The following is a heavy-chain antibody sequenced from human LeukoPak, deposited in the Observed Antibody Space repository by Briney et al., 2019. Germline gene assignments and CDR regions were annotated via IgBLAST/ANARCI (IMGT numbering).Heavy chain of an antibody. Sequence: GGSLRLSCAASGFTFSSYGMHWVRQAPGKGLEWVAFIRYDGSNKYYADSVKGRFTISRDNSKNTLYLQMNSLRAEDTAVYYCAKDAPRDTAMVTSSPKPDYWGQGTLVTVSS. D-gene: IGHD5-18*01. V-gene: IGHV3-30*02. J-gene: IGHJ4*02. CDR3: AKDAPRDTAMVTSSPKPDY. CDR2: IRYDGSNK. CDR1: GFTFSSYG.